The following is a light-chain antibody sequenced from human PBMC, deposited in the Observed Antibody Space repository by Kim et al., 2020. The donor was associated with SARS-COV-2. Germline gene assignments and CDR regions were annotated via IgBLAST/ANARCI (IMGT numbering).Light chain of an antibody. Sequence: GQSATITFTGTSSDVGTYNYISWYQQYPGKAPNLMIYEVNERPSGVPNRFSGSKSGNTASLTVSGLQAEDEADYYCSSFAGTNNLVFGGGTQLTVL. J-gene: IGLJ3*02. V-gene: IGLV2-8*01. CDR1: SSDVGTYNY. CDR2: EVN. CDR3: SSFAGTNNLV.